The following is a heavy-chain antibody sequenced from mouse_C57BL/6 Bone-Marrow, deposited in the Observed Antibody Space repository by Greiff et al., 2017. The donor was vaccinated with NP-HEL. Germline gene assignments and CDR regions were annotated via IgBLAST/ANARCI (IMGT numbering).Heavy chain of an antibody. D-gene: IGHD2-4*01. CDR3: TRYDYDGEDWYFDV. CDR1: GFNIKDDY. Sequence: VHVKQSGAELVRPGASVKLSCTASGFNIKDDYMHWVKQRPEQGLEWIGWIDPENGDTEYASKFQGKATITADPSSNTAYLQLSSLTSEDTAVYYCTRYDYDGEDWYFDVWGTGTTVTVSS. J-gene: IGHJ1*03. CDR2: IDPENGDT. V-gene: IGHV14-4*01.